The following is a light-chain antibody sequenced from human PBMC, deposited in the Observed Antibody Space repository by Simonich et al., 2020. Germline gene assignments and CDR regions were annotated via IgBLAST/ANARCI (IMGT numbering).Light chain of an antibody. CDR2: WAS. CDR1: QSVLYSSNNKNY. V-gene: IGKV4-1*01. J-gene: IGKJ2*01. CDR3: QQYYSTPYT. Sequence: DIVMTQSPDSLAVSLGERATINCKSSQSVLYSSNNKNYLAWYQQKPGQTPNLLMYWASTRESGVPDRVSGSGSGTDFTLTISSLQAEDVAVYYCQQYYSTPYTFGQGTKLEIK.